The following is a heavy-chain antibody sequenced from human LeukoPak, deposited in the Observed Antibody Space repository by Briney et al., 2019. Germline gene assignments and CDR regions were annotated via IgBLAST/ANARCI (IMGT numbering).Heavy chain of an antibody. J-gene: IGHJ4*01. D-gene: IGHD1-26*01. CDR2: IKQEGREK. V-gene: IGHV3-7*01. CDR1: GFTFSSAW. CDR3: ARSTRRSGSYGNLDY. Sequence: PGGSLRLFCAASGFTFSSAWMSWVCQAPGKGLEWVANIKQEGREKYYVDSVKGGFTTSRDNAKNSLYLQMKSVRAEDTAVYVCARSTRRSGSYGNLDYWGQGTLVTVSS.